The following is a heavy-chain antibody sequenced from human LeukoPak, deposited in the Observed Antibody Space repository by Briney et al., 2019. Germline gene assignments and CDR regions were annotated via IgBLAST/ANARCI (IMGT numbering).Heavy chain of an antibody. D-gene: IGHD3-10*01. CDR1: GYTFTSYG. Sequence: ASVKVSCKASGYTFTSYGISWVRQAPGQGLEWMGWISAYNGNTNYAQKLQGRVTMTTDTSTSTAYMELRSLRSDDTAVYYCARDPSLLLWFGESSMGYYFGYWGQGTLVTVSS. V-gene: IGHV1-18*01. CDR2: ISAYNGNT. CDR3: ARDPSLLLWFGESSMGYYFGY. J-gene: IGHJ4*02.